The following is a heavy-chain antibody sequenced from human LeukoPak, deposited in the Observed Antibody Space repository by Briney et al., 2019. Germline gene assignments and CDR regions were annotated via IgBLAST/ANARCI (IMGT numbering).Heavy chain of an antibody. J-gene: IGHJ6*02. CDR3: ARAPPPVWFGELPGSMDV. CDR1: GGSISSSSYY. V-gene: IGHV4-39*07. Sequence: KSSETLSLTCTVSGGSISSSSYYWVWIRQPPGKGLEWIGSIYYSGSTYYNPSLKSRVTISVDTSKNQFSLKLSSVTAADTAVYYCARAPPPVWFGELPGSMDVWGQGTTVTVSS. CDR2: IYYSGST. D-gene: IGHD3-10*01.